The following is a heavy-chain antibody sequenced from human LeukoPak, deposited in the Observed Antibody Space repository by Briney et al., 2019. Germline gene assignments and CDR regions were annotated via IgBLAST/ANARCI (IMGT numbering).Heavy chain of an antibody. J-gene: IGHJ4*02. V-gene: IGHV4-34*01. Sequence: SETLSLTCAVSGGSFSGYYWTWIRQPPGKGLEWIGEINHSGSANYNPSLMSRVTISLDTFKNHFSLNLSSVTAADTAVYYCARGQGTVTTHWGQGTLVTVSS. CDR3: ARGQGTVTTH. CDR1: GGSFSGYY. D-gene: IGHD4-11*01. CDR2: INHSGSA.